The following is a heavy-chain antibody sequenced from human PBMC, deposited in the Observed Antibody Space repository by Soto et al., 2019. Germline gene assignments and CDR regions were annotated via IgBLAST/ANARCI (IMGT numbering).Heavy chain of an antibody. CDR1: GVSITSGAYY. D-gene: IGHD4-17*01. CDR2: IYYNGNT. V-gene: IGHV4-31*03. Sequence: SATLSLTCTLSGVSITSGAYYWAWVRQHPGKGLEWIGYIYYNGNTYFSPSLKSRLTISIDTSKNQFSLKLSSVTAADTAMYYCARARLRAVYAFDFWGQGTMVTVSS. CDR3: ARARLRAVYAFDF. J-gene: IGHJ3*01.